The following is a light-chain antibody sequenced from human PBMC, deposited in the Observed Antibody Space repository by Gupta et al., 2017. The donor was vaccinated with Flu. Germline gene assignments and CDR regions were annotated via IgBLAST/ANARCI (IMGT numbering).Light chain of an antibody. V-gene: IGKV1-5*03. Sequence: DIQMTQSPSTLSASVGDRVNITCRASQSISSWLAWYQQKPGKAPKLLIYKASSLESGVPSRFSGSGSGTEFTLTISSLQPDDFATYYCQHPKTFGQGTKVEIK. CDR1: QSISSW. CDR2: KAS. J-gene: IGKJ1*01. CDR3: QHPKT.